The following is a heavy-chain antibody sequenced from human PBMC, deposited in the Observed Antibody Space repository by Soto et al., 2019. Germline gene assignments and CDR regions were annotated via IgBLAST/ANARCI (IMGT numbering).Heavy chain of an antibody. CDR2: IDPSDSYT. CDR3: ARRSSVRGQKVYGMDV. J-gene: IGHJ6*02. D-gene: IGHD3-10*01. CDR1: GYSFTSYW. V-gene: IGHV5-10-1*01. Sequence: ESLKISFKGSGYSFTSYWISWVRQIPGKGLEWMGRIDPSDSYTNYSPSFQGHVTISADKSISTAYLQWSSLKASDTAMYYCARRSSVRGQKVYGMDVWGQGTTVTVSS.